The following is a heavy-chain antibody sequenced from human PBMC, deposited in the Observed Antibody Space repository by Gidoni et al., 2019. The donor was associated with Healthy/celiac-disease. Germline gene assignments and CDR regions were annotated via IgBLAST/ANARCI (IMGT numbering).Heavy chain of an antibody. V-gene: IGHV3-13*05. CDR3: ARGGCSSTSCLENYYYYYGMDV. CDR1: GFTFRSYD. D-gene: IGHD2-2*01. J-gene: IGHJ6*02. CDR2: IGTAGDP. Sequence: EVQLVESGGGLVQPGGSLRLSCAASGFTFRSYDMHWVRQATGKGLEWVSAIGTAGDPYYPGSVKGRFTISRENAKNSLYLQMNSLRAGDTAVYYCARGGCSSTSCLENYYYYYGMDVWGQGTTVTVSS.